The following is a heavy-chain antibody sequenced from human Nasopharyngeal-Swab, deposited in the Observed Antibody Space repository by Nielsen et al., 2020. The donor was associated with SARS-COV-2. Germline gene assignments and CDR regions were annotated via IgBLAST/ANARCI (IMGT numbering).Heavy chain of an antibody. D-gene: IGHD6-19*01. V-gene: IGHV3-15*01. Sequence: GESLKISCAASGFTFSNAWMSWVRQAPGKGLEWVGRIKSKTDGGTTDYAAPVKGSFTISRDDSKNTLYLQMNSLKTEDTAVYYCTTDGVAGTHLSFYYYGMDVWGQGTTVTVSS. CDR2: IKSKTDGGTT. CDR1: GFTFSNAW. CDR3: TTDGVAGTHLSFYYYGMDV. J-gene: IGHJ6*02.